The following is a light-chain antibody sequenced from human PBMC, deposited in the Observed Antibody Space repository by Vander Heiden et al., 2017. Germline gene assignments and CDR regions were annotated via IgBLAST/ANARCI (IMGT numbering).Light chain of an antibody. CDR1: QSLLYIDGNTY. J-gene: IGKJ1*01. Sequence: DVVMTQSPLSLPVTLGQPASISCRSSQSLLYIDGNTYLNWFQQRPGQSPRRLIYKVSDRDSGVPDRFSGSGSGTDFTLKISRVEAEDVGVYYCMQGSQWPWTFGQGTRVEIK. CDR3: MQGSQWPWT. CDR2: KVS. V-gene: IGKV2-30*01.